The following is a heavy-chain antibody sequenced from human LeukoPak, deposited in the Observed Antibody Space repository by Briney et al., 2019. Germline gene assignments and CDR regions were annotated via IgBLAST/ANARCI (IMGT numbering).Heavy chain of an antibody. J-gene: IGHJ3*02. Sequence: GGSLRLSCSASGFTFSDYYMSWVRQAPGKGLEWVANIKQDGSEKYYVDSVKGRFTISRDNAKNSLYLQMNSLRAEDTAVYYCARGQLAHGAFDIWGQGTMVTVSS. D-gene: IGHD6-6*01. CDR1: GFTFSDYY. CDR2: IKQDGSEK. V-gene: IGHV3-7*01. CDR3: ARGQLAHGAFDI.